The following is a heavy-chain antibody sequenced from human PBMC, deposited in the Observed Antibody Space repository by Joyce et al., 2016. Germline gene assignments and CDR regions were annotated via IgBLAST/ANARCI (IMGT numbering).Heavy chain of an antibody. Sequence: EVQLVESGGGLVQPGGSLRLSCSASGFIFSSYAMHWVRHAPGKGLEYVSAISNNGGSTYYADSVKDRVAISRDNSKNTLYLQMSSLRADDTAVYYCVKDSRGYSSGWYFDYWGQGTLVTVSS. CDR2: ISNNGGST. V-gene: IGHV3-64D*06. J-gene: IGHJ4*02. D-gene: IGHD6-19*01. CDR1: GFIFSSYA. CDR3: VKDSRGYSSGWYFDY.